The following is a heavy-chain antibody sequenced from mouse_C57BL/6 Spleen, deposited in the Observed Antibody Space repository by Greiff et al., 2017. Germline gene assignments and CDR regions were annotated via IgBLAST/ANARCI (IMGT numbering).Heavy chain of an antibody. CDR3: VRLGWYFDV. J-gene: IGHJ1*03. CDR1: GFSFNTYA. Sequence: EVKLVESGGGLVQPKGSLKLSCAASGFSFNTYAMNWVRQAPGKGLEWVARIRSKSNNYATYYADSVKDRFTISRDDSESMLYLQMNNLKTEDTAMYYCVRLGWYFDVWGTGTTVTVSS. V-gene: IGHV10-1*01. CDR2: IRSKSNNYAT.